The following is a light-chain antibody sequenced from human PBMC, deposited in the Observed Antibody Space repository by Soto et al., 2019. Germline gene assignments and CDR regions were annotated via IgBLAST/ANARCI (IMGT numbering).Light chain of an antibody. J-gene: IGKJ1*01. Sequence: DIQMTQSPSTLSASVGDRVTITCRASQSISSWFAWYQQKPGKAPKLLIYKASNLESGVPSRFSGSGSGTEFTLTISSLQPDDFATYYCQQYNSYSTFGQGTKVEIK. CDR2: KAS. CDR3: QQYNSYST. V-gene: IGKV1-5*03. CDR1: QSISSW.